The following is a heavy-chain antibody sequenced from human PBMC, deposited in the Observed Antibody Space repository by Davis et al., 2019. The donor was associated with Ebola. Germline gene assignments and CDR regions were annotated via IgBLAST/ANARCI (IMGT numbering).Heavy chain of an antibody. CDR1: GFTFSGSA. V-gene: IGHV3-73*01. CDR2: IRSKANSYAT. J-gene: IGHJ4*02. D-gene: IGHD3-22*01. Sequence: GESLKISCAASGFTFSGSAMHWVRQASGKELEWVGRIRSKANSYATAYAASVKGRFTISRDDSKNTAYLQMNSLRVEDTAVYYCAKGNRVTYQYDSGDDYWGQGTLVTVSS. CDR3: AKGNRVTYQYDSGDDY.